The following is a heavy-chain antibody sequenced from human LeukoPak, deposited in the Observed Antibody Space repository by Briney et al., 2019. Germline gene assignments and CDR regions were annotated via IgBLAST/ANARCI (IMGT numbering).Heavy chain of an antibody. D-gene: IGHD5-12*01. V-gene: IGHV3-21*01. CDR3: ARDPGYSNSPYYLDY. CDR1: GFTFSSYS. Sequence: GGSLRLSCAASGFTFSSYSMNWVRQAPGKGPEWVSSISSSSSYIYYADSVKGRFTISRDNAKNSLYLQMNSLRAEDTAVFYCARDPGYSNSPYYLDYWGQGTLVTVSS. CDR2: ISSSSSYI. J-gene: IGHJ4*02.